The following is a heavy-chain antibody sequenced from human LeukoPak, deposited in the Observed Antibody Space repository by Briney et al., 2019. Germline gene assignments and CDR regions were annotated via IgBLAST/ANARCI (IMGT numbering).Heavy chain of an antibody. D-gene: IGHD1-1*01. CDR2: IGGSGGT. J-gene: IGHJ4*02. CDR1: GFTFSTYA. CDR3: AKRGSNNNWYYFDY. Sequence: GGSLRLSCAVSGFTFSTYAMSWVRQAPGRGREWVASIGGSGGTNYADSAQGRFTISRDNSKNTLYLQMNSLRAEDTAVYYCAKRGSNNNWYYFDYWGQGTLVTVSS. V-gene: IGHV3-23*01.